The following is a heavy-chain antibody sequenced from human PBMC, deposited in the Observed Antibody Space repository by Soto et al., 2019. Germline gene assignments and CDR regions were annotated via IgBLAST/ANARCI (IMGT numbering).Heavy chain of an antibody. Sequence: EVQLVESGGGLVQPGGSLRLSCAASGFTFSSYWMTWVRQAPGKGREWVANIKQDGSEKYYVDSVKGRFTISRDNAKNSLYLQMNSLRAEDTAVYYCARGWYSSSWQEDLYFDLWGRGTLVTVSS. CDR1: GFTFSSYW. CDR3: ARGWYSSSWQEDLYFDL. D-gene: IGHD6-13*01. CDR2: IKQDGSEK. J-gene: IGHJ2*01. V-gene: IGHV3-7*01.